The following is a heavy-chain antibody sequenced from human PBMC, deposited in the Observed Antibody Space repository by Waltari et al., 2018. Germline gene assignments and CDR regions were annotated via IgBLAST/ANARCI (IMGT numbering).Heavy chain of an antibody. Sequence: QVQLVESGGGVVQPGRSLRLSCAASGFTFRNYGMHWVRQAPGKGLEWVAVISYDGSNKYYADSVKGRFTISRDNSKNTLYLQMNSLRAEDTAVYYCAKDPGYWGQGTLVTVSS. CDR3: AKDPGY. CDR1: GFTFRNYG. CDR2: ISYDGSNK. D-gene: IGHD3-10*01. V-gene: IGHV3-30*18. J-gene: IGHJ4*02.